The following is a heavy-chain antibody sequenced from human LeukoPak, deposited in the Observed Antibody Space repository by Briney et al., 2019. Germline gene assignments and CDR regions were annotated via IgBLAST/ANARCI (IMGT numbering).Heavy chain of an antibody. D-gene: IGHD3-22*01. Sequence: GGSLRLSCAAPGFTFSSYAMSWVRQAPGKGLEWVSAISGSGGSTYYADSVKGRFTISRDNSKNTLYLQMNSLRAEDTAVYYCAKRERYYDSSGYYSYYFDYWGQGTLVTVSS. V-gene: IGHV3-23*01. CDR1: GFTFSSYA. CDR2: ISGSGGST. J-gene: IGHJ4*02. CDR3: AKRERYYDSSGYYSYYFDY.